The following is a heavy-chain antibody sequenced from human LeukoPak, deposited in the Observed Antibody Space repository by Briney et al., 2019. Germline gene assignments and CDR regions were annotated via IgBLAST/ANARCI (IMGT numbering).Heavy chain of an antibody. V-gene: IGHV4-39*01. CDR1: GGSISSSSYY. CDR3: ARRPGIQLGLNWFDP. D-gene: IGHD5-18*01. J-gene: IGHJ5*02. CDR2: IYFSGTT. Sequence: PSETLSLTCTVSGGSISSSSYYWGWIRQPPGKGLEWIGGIYFSGTTYYNPSLESRVTISVDTSKNQFSLNLSSVTAADTAVYYCARRPGIQLGLNWFDPWGQGTLVTVSS.